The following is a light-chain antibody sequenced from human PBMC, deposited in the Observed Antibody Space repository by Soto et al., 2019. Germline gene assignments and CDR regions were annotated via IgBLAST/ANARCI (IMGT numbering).Light chain of an antibody. J-gene: IGKJ1*01. V-gene: IGKV3-15*01. CDR2: GAS. CDR1: QSVAGN. Sequence: EIVMTQSPATLSVSPGERATLSCRASQSVAGNLAWYQQKPGQAPRLLIYGASTRATGFPARFSGSGSGTEFTLPISSLQSEDFAVYYCQQYNNWPQTFGQGTKVEIK. CDR3: QQYNNWPQT.